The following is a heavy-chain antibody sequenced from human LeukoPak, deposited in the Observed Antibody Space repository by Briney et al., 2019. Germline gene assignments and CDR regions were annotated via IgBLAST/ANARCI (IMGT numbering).Heavy chain of an antibody. CDR3: ARVGQLTGHYDY. V-gene: IGHV1-46*01. CDR1: GYTFTSYY. J-gene: IGHJ4*02. D-gene: IGHD3-9*01. Sequence: GASVKVSCKASGYTFTSYYMHCVRQAPGPGLEWMGIINPSGGSTSYAQKFQGRVTMTRDTSTSTVYMELSSLRSEDTAVYYCARVGQLTGHYDYWGQGTLVTVSS. CDR2: INPSGGST.